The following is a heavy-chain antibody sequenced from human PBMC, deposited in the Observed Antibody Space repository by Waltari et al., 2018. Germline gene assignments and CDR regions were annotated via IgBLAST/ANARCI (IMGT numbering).Heavy chain of an antibody. D-gene: IGHD1-26*01. V-gene: IGHV3-74*01. CDR3: ASWPPYSGSYWDDYYYYGMDV. J-gene: IGHJ6*02. CDR1: GFTFRNYW. Sequence: EVQLVESGGGLVQPGGSLRLSCAASGFTFRNYWMHWVRQAPGKGLVWVSRINSDGSRTSDPDAGNGRFTCSRDNAKNTLYLQMNSLRAEDTAVYYCASWPPYSGSYWDDYYYYGMDVWGQGTTVTVSS. CDR2: INSDGSRT.